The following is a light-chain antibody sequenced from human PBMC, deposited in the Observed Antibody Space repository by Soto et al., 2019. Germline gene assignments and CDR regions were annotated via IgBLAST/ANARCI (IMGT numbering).Light chain of an antibody. V-gene: IGLV2-14*01. CDR1: SSDIGTYDH. CDR2: SVS. J-gene: IGLJ1*01. Sequence: QSVLTQPASVSGSPGQSITISCSGTSSDIGTYDHVAWFQQFPGKTPKLMIYSVSNRPSGVSYRFSGSKSGNTASLTISGLQAEDEADYYCISYTVSRSYVFATGTQVTVL. CDR3: ISYTVSRSYV.